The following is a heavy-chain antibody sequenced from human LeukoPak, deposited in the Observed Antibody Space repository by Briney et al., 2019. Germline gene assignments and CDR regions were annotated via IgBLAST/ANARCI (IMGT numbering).Heavy chain of an antibody. J-gene: IGHJ4*02. CDR1: GFTFSSYS. CDR3: ARDSYGWTYYFDY. D-gene: IGHD5-18*01. CDR2: ISSSSSTI. V-gene: IGHV3-48*01. Sequence: GGSLRLSCAASGFTFSSYSMNWVRQAPGKGLEWVSYISSSSSTIYYADSVKGRFTISRDNAKNSLYLQMNSLGAEDTAVYYCARDSYGWTYYFDYWGQGTLVTVSS.